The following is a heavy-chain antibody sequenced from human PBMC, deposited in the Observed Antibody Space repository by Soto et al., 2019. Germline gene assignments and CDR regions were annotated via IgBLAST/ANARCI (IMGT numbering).Heavy chain of an antibody. CDR3: AAFKIPAALGAFDI. V-gene: IGHV1-58*02. J-gene: IGHJ3*02. CDR2: IVVGSGNT. Sequence: SVKVSCKASGFTFTSSAMQWVRQARGQRLEWIGWIVVGSGNTNYAQKFQERVTITRDMSTSTAYMELSSLRSEDTAVYYCAAFKIPAALGAFDIWGQGTMVTVSS. CDR1: GFTFTSSA. D-gene: IGHD2-2*01.